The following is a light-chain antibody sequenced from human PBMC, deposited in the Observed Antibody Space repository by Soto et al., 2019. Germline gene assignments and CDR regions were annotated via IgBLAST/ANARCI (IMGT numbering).Light chain of an antibody. V-gene: IGKV1-5*03. CDR3: QQYNSYRT. CDR1: QSIINW. CDR2: KAS. Sequence: DIQMTQSPSTLSASIGDRVTITYRASQSIINWLAWYQQKPGKAPKLLIYKASSLESGVPSRFSGSGSGTEFTLTISSLQPDDFATYYCQQYNSYRTFGQGTKVEIK. J-gene: IGKJ1*01.